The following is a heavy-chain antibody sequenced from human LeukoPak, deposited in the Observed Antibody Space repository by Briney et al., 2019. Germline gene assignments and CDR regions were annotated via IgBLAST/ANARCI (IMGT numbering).Heavy chain of an antibody. Sequence: GGSLRLSCAASGFTFSSYAMSWVRQAPGKGVEGVSAISGSGGSTYYADSVKGRFTISRDNSKNTLYLQMNSLRAEDTAVYYYAKGTDSGSYYDYWGQGTLVTVSS. CDR3: AKGTDSGSYYDY. CDR2: ISGSGGST. J-gene: IGHJ4*02. D-gene: IGHD1-26*01. CDR1: GFTFSSYA. V-gene: IGHV3-23*01.